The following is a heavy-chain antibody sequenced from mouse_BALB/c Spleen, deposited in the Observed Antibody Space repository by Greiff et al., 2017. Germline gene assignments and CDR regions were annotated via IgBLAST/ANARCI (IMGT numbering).Heavy chain of an antibody. CDR3: ARRIYYGNYDAMDY. CDR1: GYTFTSYW. Sequence: QVQLQQSGAELAKPGASVKMSCKASGYTFTSYWMHWVKQRPGQGLEWIGYINPSTGYTEYNQKFKDKATLTADKSSSTAYMQLSSLTSEDSAVYYCARRIYYGNYDAMDYWGQGTSVTVSS. D-gene: IGHD2-1*01. J-gene: IGHJ4*01. V-gene: IGHV1-7*01. CDR2: INPSTGYT.